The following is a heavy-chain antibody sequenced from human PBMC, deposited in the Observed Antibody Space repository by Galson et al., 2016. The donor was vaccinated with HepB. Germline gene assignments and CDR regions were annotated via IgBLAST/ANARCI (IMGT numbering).Heavy chain of an antibody. J-gene: IGHJ6*02. V-gene: IGHV3-48*03. CDR2: IDISGSII. CDR3: ARDASYSDSSGYFHNYYYGMDV. CDR1: GFTFSGSY. Sequence: SLRLSCAASGFTFSGSYMNWVRQAPGKGLEWVSYIDISGSIIYYADSVKGRFTISRDNAKNPLYLQMNSLRAEDTAVYYCARDASYSDSSGYFHNYYYGMDVWGQGTTVTVSS. D-gene: IGHD3-22*01.